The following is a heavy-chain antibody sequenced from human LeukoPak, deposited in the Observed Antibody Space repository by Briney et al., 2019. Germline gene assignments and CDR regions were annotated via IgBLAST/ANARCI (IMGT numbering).Heavy chain of an antibody. CDR2: IYNSGTT. V-gene: IGHV4-59*01. D-gene: IGHD3-10*01. J-gene: IGHJ3*02. CDR1: GRSISSDY. CDR3: ARMGGAVQGVLPFDI. Sequence: PSETLSLTCTVSGRSISSDYWSWIRPPPGKGLEWIGYIYNSGTTNYNPSLKSRVTISVDTSQNQFSLRLSSVTAADTAVYYCARMGGAVQGVLPFDIWGQGTMVTVSS.